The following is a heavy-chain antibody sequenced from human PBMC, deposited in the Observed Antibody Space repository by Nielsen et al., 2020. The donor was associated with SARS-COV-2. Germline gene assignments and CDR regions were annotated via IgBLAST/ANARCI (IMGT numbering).Heavy chain of an antibody. J-gene: IGHJ4*02. V-gene: IGHV2-70*13. CDR3: ARGRGHYYDSSGYSPFDL. CDR1: GFSLNTREMC. D-gene: IGHD3-22*01. Sequence: SGPTLVKPTQTLTLTCTFSGFSLNTREMCLSWIRQPPGKALEWLAVIDWADDKYYSPSLKTRLTISKDTFKNQVVLTMTDVDPVDTGTYFCARGRGHYYDSSGYSPFDLWGQGTLVTVSS. CDR2: IDWADDK.